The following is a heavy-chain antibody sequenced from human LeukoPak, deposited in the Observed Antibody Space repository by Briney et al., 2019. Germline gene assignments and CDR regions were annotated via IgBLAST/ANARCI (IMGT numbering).Heavy chain of an antibody. CDR1: GYTFTSYW. CDR2: IYPGDSDT. CDR3: AREDYYGSGSYYREKSSDAFDI. Sequence: GESLKISCKGSGYTFTSYWIGWVRQMPGKGLEWMGIIYPGDSDTRYSPSFRGQVTISADKSISTAYLQWSNLKASDTAMYYCAREDYYGSGSYYREKSSDAFDIWGQGTMVTVSS. D-gene: IGHD3-10*01. V-gene: IGHV5-51*01. J-gene: IGHJ3*02.